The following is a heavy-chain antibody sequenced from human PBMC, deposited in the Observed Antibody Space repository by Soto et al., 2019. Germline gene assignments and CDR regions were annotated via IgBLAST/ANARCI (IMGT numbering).Heavy chain of an antibody. Sequence: SETLSLTCAGYGGSFSGYYWSWIRQPPGKGLEWIGEINHSGSTNYNPSLKSRVTITIDTSKNQFSLNLNSVTTADTAVYFCARDGRVSFGGGSYYEENWFDPWGQGTLVTVSS. V-gene: IGHV4-34*01. D-gene: IGHD1-26*01. CDR3: ARDGRVSFGGGSYYEENWFDP. CDR1: GGSFSGYY. CDR2: INHSGST. J-gene: IGHJ5*02.